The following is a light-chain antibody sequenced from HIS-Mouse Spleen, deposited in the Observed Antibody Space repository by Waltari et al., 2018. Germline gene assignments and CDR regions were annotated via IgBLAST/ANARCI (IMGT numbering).Light chain of an antibody. J-gene: IGLJ3*02. CDR3: AAWDDSLSGPV. Sequence: QSVLTQPPSASGTPGQRVTISCSGSSSNIGSNYVYWYQQLPGTAPKLLISRNKQRPSGVPGRFSGSKSGTSASLAISGLRSEDEAEYYCAAWDDSLSGPVFGGGTKLTVL. CDR2: RNK. V-gene: IGLV1-47*01. CDR1: SSNIGSNY.